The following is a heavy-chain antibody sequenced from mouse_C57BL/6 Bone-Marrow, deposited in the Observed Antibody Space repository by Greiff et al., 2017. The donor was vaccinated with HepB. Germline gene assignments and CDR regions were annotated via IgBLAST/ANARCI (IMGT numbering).Heavy chain of an antibody. V-gene: IGHV5-6*01. CDR1: GFTFSSYG. D-gene: IGHD2-3*01. Sequence: EVQWVESGGDLVKPGGSLKLSCAASGFTFSSYGMTWVRQTPDKRLEWVATISSGGSYTYYPDSVKGRFTISRDNAKNTLYLQMSSLKSEDTAMYYCARHERSMPDGYYPDYWGQGTTLTVSS. CDR2: ISSGGSYT. J-gene: IGHJ2*01. CDR3: ARHERSMPDGYYPDY.